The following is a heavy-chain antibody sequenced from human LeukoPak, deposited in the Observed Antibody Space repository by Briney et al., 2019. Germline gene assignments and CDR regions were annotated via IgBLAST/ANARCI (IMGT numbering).Heavy chain of an antibody. D-gene: IGHD2-8*01. CDR1: NGSFSDYY. J-gene: IGHJ6*03. V-gene: IGHV4-34*01. CDR3: ARGVYSMDV. CDR2: MHHSGRT. Sequence: SETLSLTCAVYNGSFSDYYWSWVRQSPEKGLEWIAEMHHSGRTNYNPSLQSRVTISVDTSKNQFSLKLSSVTAADTAVYYCARGVYSMDVWGKGTTVTISS.